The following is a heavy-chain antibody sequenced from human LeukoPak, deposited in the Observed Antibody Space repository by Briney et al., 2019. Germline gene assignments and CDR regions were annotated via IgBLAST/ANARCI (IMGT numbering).Heavy chain of an antibody. V-gene: IGHV3-21*01. D-gene: IGHD1-26*01. CDR3: ARAGLLRTFDY. CDR1: GFTFSSYE. Sequence: GGSLRLSCAASGFTFSSYEMNWVRQAPGKGLEWVSSISSSSSYIYYADSVKGRFTISRDNAKNSLYLQMNSLRAEDTAVYYCARAGLLRTFDYWGQGTLVTVSS. J-gene: IGHJ4*02. CDR2: ISSSSSYI.